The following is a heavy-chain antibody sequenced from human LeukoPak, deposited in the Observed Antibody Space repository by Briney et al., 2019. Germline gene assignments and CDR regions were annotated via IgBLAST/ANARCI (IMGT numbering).Heavy chain of an antibody. V-gene: IGHV3-74*01. CDR2: INSDGSST. CDR1: GLTFSSYW. J-gene: IGHJ4*02. Sequence: GGSLRLSCAASGLTFSSYWMHWVRQAPGKGLVWVSRINSDGSSTSYADSVKGRFTISRDNAKNTLYLQMNSLRAEDTAVYYCATASSPYYFDYWGQGTLVTVSS. D-gene: IGHD2-15*01. CDR3: ATASSPYYFDY.